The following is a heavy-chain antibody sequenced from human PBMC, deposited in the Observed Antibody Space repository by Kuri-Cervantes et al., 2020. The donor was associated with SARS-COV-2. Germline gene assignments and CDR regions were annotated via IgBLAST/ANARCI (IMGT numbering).Heavy chain of an antibody. D-gene: IGHD3-10*01. CDR3: ARDLSIPMVRDYGFDT. V-gene: IGHV1-69*06. CDR1: GGTFSSFA. J-gene: IGHJ3*02. Sequence: SVKVSCKASGGTFSSFAISWVRQAPGQGLEWIGGIIPMFGATNYAPTFQGRVTITADKSTITAYMELSGLRSDDTAVYYCARDLSIPMVRDYGFDTWGQGTMVTVSS. CDR2: IIPMFGAT.